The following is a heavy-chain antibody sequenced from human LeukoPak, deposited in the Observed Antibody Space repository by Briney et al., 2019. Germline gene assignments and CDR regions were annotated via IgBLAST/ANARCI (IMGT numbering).Heavy chain of an antibody. Sequence: GESLKISRKGPGYSFTSYWISWVRQMPGKGLGWMGRIVPSDSYTNFSPSFQGHVTISADKSISTAYLQWSSLKASDTAMYYYARFPPPGDQWPPSPDYYYGMVDWGQGITVTVSS. CDR2: IVPSDSYT. D-gene: IGHD6-19*01. CDR3: ARFPPPGDQWPPSPDYYYGMVD. CDR1: GYSFTSYW. V-gene: IGHV5-10-1*01. J-gene: IGHJ6*02.